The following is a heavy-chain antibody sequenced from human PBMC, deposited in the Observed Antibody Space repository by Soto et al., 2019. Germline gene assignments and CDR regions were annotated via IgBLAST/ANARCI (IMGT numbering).Heavy chain of an antibody. CDR3: ARGDTTMITEYYSIAV. CDR2: NSGTGGST. J-gene: IGHJ6*02. CDR1: GFSFSSYS. Sequence: GGSLSLSCAPSGFSFSSYSFTWVRQAPGKGLEWVSANSGTGGSTFYADSVMGRITISRDNSKNTLYLQMNSLRAEDTAVYYCARGDTTMITEYYSIAVWGQGTMVTVSS. D-gene: IGHD5-18*01. V-gene: IGHV3-23*01.